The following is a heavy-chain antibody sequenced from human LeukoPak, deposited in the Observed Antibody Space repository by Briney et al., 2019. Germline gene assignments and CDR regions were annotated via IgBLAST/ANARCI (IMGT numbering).Heavy chain of an antibody. CDR1: GFTFSSTS. CDR3: TRDRGAYNLYDY. V-gene: IGHV3-49*04. Sequence: GGSLRLSYAASGFTFSSTSMSWVRQAPGKGLEWVGFIRSKAYGETADYAASVKGRFTISRDDSKAIAYLQMHSLKTEDTAVYHCTRDRGAYNLYDYWGQGTLVTVSS. CDR2: IRSKAYGETA. D-gene: IGHD1-1*01. J-gene: IGHJ4*02.